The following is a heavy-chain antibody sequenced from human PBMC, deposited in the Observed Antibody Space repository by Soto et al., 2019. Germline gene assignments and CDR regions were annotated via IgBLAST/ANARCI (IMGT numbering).Heavy chain of an antibody. J-gene: IGHJ4*02. Sequence: EVPLVESGGGVVQPGGSLRLSCAASGFTVSSNYMSWVRQAPGKGLECVSVIYGGGGTYYTDSVKGRFTISRDKSKNTLYLQRNSLRAEDTAVYYCARDPAVTTYFDYWGQGSLVTVSS. CDR1: GFTVSSNY. V-gene: IGHV3-66*01. CDR2: IYGGGGT. D-gene: IGHD4-17*01. CDR3: ARDPAVTTYFDY.